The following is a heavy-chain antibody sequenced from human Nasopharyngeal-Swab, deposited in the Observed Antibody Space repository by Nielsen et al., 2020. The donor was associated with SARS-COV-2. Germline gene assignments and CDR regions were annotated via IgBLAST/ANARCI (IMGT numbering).Heavy chain of an antibody. Sequence: GESLKISCAASGFTFSSYSMNWVRQAPGKGLEWVSYISSSSSTIYYADSVKGRFTISRDNAKNSLYLQMNSLRAEDTAVYHCARAFPGSSGWYPFDYWGQGTLVTVSS. J-gene: IGHJ4*02. D-gene: IGHD6-19*01. CDR2: ISSSSSTI. CDR3: ARAFPGSSGWYPFDY. V-gene: IGHV3-48*04. CDR1: GFTFSSYS.